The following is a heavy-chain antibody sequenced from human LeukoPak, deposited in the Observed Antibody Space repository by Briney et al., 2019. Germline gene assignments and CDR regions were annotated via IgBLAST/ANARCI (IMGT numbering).Heavy chain of an antibody. D-gene: IGHD3-22*01. CDR3: AKDQFYDSSGVFDY. CDR2: IRYDGSNK. V-gene: IGHV3-30*02. J-gene: IGHJ4*02. CDR1: GFTFSSYA. Sequence: PGGSLRLSCAASGFTFSSYAMHWVRQAPGKGLEWVAFIRYDGSNKYYADSVKGRFIISRDNSKNTLHMQVNSLRADDTAVYYCAKDQFYDSSGVFDYWGQGTLVTVSS.